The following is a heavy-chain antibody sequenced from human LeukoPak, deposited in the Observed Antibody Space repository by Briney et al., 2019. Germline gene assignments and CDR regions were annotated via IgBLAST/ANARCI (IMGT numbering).Heavy chain of an antibody. CDR3: ARWYYYDTSGSPDY. Sequence: GGSLRLSCAASGFAFNFYAMSWVRQAPGKGLQWVSTINANGINTYYADSVRGRFTISRDNSKNTLYLQMNSLRAEDTAVYYCARWYYYDTSGSPDYWGQGTLVTVSS. D-gene: IGHD3-22*01. J-gene: IGHJ4*02. CDR2: INANGINT. V-gene: IGHV3-23*01. CDR1: GFAFNFYA.